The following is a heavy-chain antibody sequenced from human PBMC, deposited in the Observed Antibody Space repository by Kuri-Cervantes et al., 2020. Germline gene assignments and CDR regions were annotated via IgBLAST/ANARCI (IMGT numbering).Heavy chain of an antibody. D-gene: IGHD1-26*01. CDR3: ARVGALTHSPDY. Sequence: LKISCAASGFTFDDYGMSWVRQAPGKGLEWVSYISSSGSTIYYADSVKGRFTISRDNAKNSLYLQMNSLRAEDTAVYYCARVGALTHSPDYWGQGTLVTVSS. V-gene: IGHV3-11*04. CDR1: GFTFDDYG. J-gene: IGHJ4*02. CDR2: ISSSGSTI.